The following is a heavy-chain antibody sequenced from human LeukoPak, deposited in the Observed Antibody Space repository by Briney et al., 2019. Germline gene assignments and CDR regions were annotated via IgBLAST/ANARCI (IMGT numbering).Heavy chain of an antibody. Sequence: SETLSLTCTVSGGSISTYYWSWIRQPPGKGLEWIGYIYYTGSTNYNPSLKSRVTISVDTSKNQFSLKLSSVTAADTAVYYCARGQTYSYGSGSHAFDIWGQETMVTVSS. CDR2: IYYTGST. V-gene: IGHV4-59*01. D-gene: IGHD3-10*01. CDR3: ARGQTYSYGSGSHAFDI. CDR1: GGSISTYY. J-gene: IGHJ3*02.